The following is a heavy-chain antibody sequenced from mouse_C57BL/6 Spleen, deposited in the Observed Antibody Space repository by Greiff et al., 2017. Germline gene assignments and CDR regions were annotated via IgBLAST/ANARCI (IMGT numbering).Heavy chain of an antibody. Sequence: EVQLQESGPELVKPGASVKIPCKASGYTFTDYNMDWVKQSHGKSLEWIGDINPNNGGTIYNQKFKGKATLTVDKSSSTAYMELRSLTSEDTAVYYCARSPNYYGSSVVYYFDYWGQGTTLTVSS. CDR3: ARSPNYYGSSVVYYFDY. J-gene: IGHJ2*01. D-gene: IGHD1-1*01. CDR2: INPNNGGT. V-gene: IGHV1-18*01. CDR1: GYTFTDYN.